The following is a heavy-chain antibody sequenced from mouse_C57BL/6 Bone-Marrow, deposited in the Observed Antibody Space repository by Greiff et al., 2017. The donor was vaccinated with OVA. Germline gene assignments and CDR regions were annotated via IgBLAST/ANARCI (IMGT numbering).Heavy chain of an antibody. CDR2: IRSKSNNYAT. V-gene: IGHV10-1*01. D-gene: IGHD2-3*01. J-gene: IGHJ1*03. CDR3: VRHDVYRYFDV. Sequence: EVQLVESGGGLVQPQGSLKLSCAASGFSFNTYAMNWVRQAPGKGLEWVARIRSKSNNYATYYADSVKDRFTISRDDSESMLYLQMNNLKTEDTAMYYCVRHDVYRYFDVWGTGTTVTVSS. CDR1: GFSFNTYA.